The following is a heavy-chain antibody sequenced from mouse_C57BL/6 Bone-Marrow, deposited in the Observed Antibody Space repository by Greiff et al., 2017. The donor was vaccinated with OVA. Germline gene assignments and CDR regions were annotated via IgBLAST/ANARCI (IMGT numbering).Heavy chain of an antibody. CDR3: ASRGYGNFEDY. V-gene: IGHV1-7*01. CDR1: GYTFTSYW. D-gene: IGHD2-1*01. J-gene: IGHJ2*01. CDR2: INPSSGYP. Sequence: VQRVESGAELAKPGASVKLSCKASGYTFTSYWMHWVKQRPGQGLEWIGYINPSSGYPKYNQKFKDKATLTADKSSSTAYMQLSSLTYEDSAVYYCASRGYGNFEDYWGQGTTLTVSS.